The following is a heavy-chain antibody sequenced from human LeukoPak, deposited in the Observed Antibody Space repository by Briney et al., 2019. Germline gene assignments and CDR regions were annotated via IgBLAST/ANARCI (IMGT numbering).Heavy chain of an antibody. D-gene: IGHD5-18*01. J-gene: IGHJ4*02. Sequence: PSETLSLTCTVSGGSLSSYYWSWIRQPAGKGLEWIGRIYTSGSTNYNPSLKSRVTMSVDTSKNQFSLKLSSVTAADTAVYYCARDGYSYGWYYFDYWGQGTLVTVSS. CDR3: ARDGYSYGWYYFDY. CDR1: GGSLSSYY. V-gene: IGHV4-4*07. CDR2: IYTSGST.